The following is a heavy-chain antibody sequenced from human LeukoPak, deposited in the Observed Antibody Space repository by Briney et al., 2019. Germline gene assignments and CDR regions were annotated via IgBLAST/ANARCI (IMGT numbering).Heavy chain of an antibody. Sequence: GGSLRLSCAASGFTFSSYGMHWVRQAPGKGLEWVAVIWYDGSNKYYADSVKGRFTISRDNSKNTLYLQMNSLRAEDTAVYYCAREANVDTAIPFDYWGQGTLVTVSS. CDR1: GFTFSSYG. J-gene: IGHJ4*02. D-gene: IGHD5-18*01. CDR3: AREANVDTAIPFDY. CDR2: IWYDGSNK. V-gene: IGHV3-33*01.